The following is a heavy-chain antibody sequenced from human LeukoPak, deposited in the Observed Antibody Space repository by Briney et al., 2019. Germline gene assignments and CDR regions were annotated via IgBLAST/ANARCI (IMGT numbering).Heavy chain of an antibody. D-gene: IGHD3-10*01. CDR2: IHYSGST. J-gene: IGHJ3*02. V-gene: IGHV4-59*08. CDR1: GGSINDYF. Sequence: SETLSLTCTVSGGSINDYFWSWIRQPPGKGLEWIAYIHYSGSTSYNPSLKGRVTISVDTSKNQFSLKLSSVTAADTAVYYCARHDTRGGAYDIWGQGTLVTVS. CDR3: ARHDTRGGAYDI.